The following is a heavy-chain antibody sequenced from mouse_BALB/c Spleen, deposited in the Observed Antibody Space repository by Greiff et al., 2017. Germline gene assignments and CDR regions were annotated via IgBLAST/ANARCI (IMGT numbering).Heavy chain of an antibody. V-gene: IGHV3-8*02. J-gene: IGHJ2*01. Sequence: DVKLQESGPSLVKPSQTLSLTCSVTGDSITSGYWNWIRKFPGNKLEYMGYISYSGSTSYNPSLKSRISITRDTSKNQFFLQLNSVTTEDTATYYCARQITTATLYYFDYWGQGTTLTVSS. D-gene: IGHD1-2*01. CDR2: ISYSGST. CDR3: ARQITTATLYYFDY. CDR1: GDSITSGY.